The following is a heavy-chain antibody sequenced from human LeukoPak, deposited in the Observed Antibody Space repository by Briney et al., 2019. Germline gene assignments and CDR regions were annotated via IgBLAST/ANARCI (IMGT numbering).Heavy chain of an antibody. D-gene: IGHD6-6*01. CDR1: GFTFSSYW. Sequence: GGSLRLSCAASGFTFSSYWMSWVRQAPGKGLEWVANIKQDGSEEVYVDSVEGRFTVSRDNAKNSLFLQMNTLRAEDTAVYYCARDPYSSTWSYGMDVWGQGTTVTVSS. V-gene: IGHV3-7*05. J-gene: IGHJ6*02. CDR2: IKQDGSEE. CDR3: ARDPYSSTWSYGMDV.